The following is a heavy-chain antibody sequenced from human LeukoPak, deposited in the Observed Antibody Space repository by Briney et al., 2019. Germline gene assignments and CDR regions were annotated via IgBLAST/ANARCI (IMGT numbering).Heavy chain of an antibody. CDR1: GYTFTSYD. CDR2: MNPNSGNT. J-gene: IGHJ6*02. D-gene: IGHD6-19*01. V-gene: IGHV1-8*01. Sequence: ASVKVSCKASGYTFTSYDINWVRQATGQGLEWMGWMNPNSGNTGYAQKFQGRVTMTRNTSISTAYMELSSLRSEDTPVYYCVRVGSSGWYSSYYGMDVWGQGTTVTVSS. CDR3: VRVGSSGWYSSYYGMDV.